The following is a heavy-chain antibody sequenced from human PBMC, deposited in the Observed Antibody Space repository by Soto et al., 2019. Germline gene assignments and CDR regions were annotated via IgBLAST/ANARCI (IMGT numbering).Heavy chain of an antibody. D-gene: IGHD2-15*01. CDR2: ISSSGGST. V-gene: IGHV3-23*01. J-gene: IGHJ4*02. CDR3: AKAQGGSYFDY. Sequence: GGSLRLSCAASGFTFSSNAMSWVRQAPGKGLEWVSGISSSGGSTYYADSVKGRFSISRDNSKNMLYLQMNNLRAEDTAVYYCAKAQGGSYFDYWGQGTLVTVSS. CDR1: GFTFSSNA.